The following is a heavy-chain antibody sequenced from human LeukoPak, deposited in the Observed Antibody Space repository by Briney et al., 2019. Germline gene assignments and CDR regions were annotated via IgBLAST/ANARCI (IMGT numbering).Heavy chain of an antibody. CDR2: ISSNGGST. CDR3: PRSFPTSAGHRGTEFAL. CDR1: GFTFSSYA. V-gene: IGHV3-64*04. Sequence: GGSLRLSCSASGFTFSSYAMHWVRQAPGKGLEYVSAISSNGGSTYYADSVKGRFTISRDNSKNTVYLQMNSLKSEDMAVYFCPRSFPTSAGHRGTEFALGGQGTLVTVSS. D-gene: IGHD3-16*01. J-gene: IGHJ4*02.